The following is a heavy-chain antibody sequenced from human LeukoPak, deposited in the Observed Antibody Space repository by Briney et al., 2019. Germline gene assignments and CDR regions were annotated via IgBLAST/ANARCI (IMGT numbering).Heavy chain of an antibody. CDR3: ASGYSGYVDV. CDR1: GFTFDDYG. J-gene: IGHJ6*03. V-gene: IGHV3-20*04. Sequence: GGSLRLSCAASGFTFDDYGMSWVRQAPGKGLEWVSGINWNGGSTGHADSVKGRFTISRDNAKNSLYLQMNSLRAEDTALYYCASGYSGYVDVWGKGTTVTVSS. CDR2: INWNGGST. D-gene: IGHD5-12*01.